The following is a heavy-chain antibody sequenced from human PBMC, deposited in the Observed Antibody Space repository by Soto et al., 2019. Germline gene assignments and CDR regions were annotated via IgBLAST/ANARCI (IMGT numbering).Heavy chain of an antibody. CDR1: GDSVCSNSAA. CDR3: ARDFPVECELLNSSWDYGMDV. V-gene: IGHV6-1*01. Sequence: SQTLSLTCAISGDSVCSNSAARNCRTKSPSRGDGWVGRTYYRSKLCNDYAVSVKSRITHNPDTTKNQFSLQLNTVTPEDTAVYYCARDFPVECELLNSSWDYGMDVWGQGTTVTVSS. CDR2: TYYRSKLCN. J-gene: IGHJ6*02. D-gene: IGHD1-26*01.